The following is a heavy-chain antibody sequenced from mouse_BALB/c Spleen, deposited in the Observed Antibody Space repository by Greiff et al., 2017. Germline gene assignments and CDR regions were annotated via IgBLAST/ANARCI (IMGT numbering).Heavy chain of an antibody. J-gene: IGHJ4*01. V-gene: IGHV2-9-2*01. CDR2: IWTGGGT. CDR3: VRDLLDY. Sequence: QVQLQQSGPGLVAPSQSLSITCTVSGFSLNSYDISWMRQPPGKGLEWLGGIWTGGGTNYNSAFMSRLSISKDNSKSQVFLKMNSLQTDDTAIYYCVRDLLDYWGQGTSVTVSS. CDR1: GFSLNSYD.